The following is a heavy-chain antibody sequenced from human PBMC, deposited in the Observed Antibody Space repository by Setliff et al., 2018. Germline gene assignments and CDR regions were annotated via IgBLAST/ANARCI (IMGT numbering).Heavy chain of an antibody. Sequence: ASVKVSCKTSGYSFTRYYMHWVRQAPGQGLEWMGIINPGGLSSSSTQKFEGRVTMTSDTSTSTVYMEFTGLTSEDTAVYYCARDADYYNSNEKPIVDYWGQGTLVTVSS. V-gene: IGHV1-46*01. D-gene: IGHD3-22*01. CDR3: ARDADYYNSNEKPIVDY. J-gene: IGHJ4*02. CDR1: GYSFTRYY. CDR2: INPGGLSS.